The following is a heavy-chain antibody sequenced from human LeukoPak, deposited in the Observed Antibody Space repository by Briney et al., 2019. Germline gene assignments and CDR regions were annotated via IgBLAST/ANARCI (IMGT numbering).Heavy chain of an antibody. D-gene: IGHD6-19*01. Sequence: GGSLRLSCAASGFTFGDYSMNWVRQAPGEGLEWISYISSSSSVIFYADSVKGRFTISRDSAKNSVSLQMNSLRAEDTAVYYCARVLVAGSLDYWGQGTLVTVSS. J-gene: IGHJ4*02. V-gene: IGHV3-48*01. CDR3: ARVLVAGSLDY. CDR1: GFTFGDYS. CDR2: ISSSSSVI.